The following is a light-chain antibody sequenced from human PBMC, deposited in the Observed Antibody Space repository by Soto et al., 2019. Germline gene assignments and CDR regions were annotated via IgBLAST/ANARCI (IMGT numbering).Light chain of an antibody. Sequence: DIQMTQSPSTLSGSVGDRVTITCRASQTINRWLAWYQQKPGKAPQVLIYDASTLESGVPPRFSGSGSGTEFTLTINNLQPDDLATYYCQQYSSLWTFGPGTKVDIK. CDR2: DAS. CDR3: QQYSSLWT. V-gene: IGKV1-5*01. CDR1: QTINRW. J-gene: IGKJ1*01.